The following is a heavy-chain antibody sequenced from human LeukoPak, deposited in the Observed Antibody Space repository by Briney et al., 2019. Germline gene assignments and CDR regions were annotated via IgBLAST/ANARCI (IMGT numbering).Heavy chain of an antibody. D-gene: IGHD4-17*01. J-gene: IGHJ3*02. CDR2: ISIFNGNT. Sequence: ASVKVFCKASGYTFTDYGVGWVRQAPGQGLEWVGWISIFNGNTNYAQRLQDRVTMTTDTSTNTAYLGLRGLRSDDTAVYYCARAPDFGDYENAFDIWGQGTLVTVSS. V-gene: IGHV1-18*01. CDR3: ARAPDFGDYENAFDI. CDR1: GYTFTDYG.